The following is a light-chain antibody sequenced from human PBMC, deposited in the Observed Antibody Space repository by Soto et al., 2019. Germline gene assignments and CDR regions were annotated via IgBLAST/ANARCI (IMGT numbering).Light chain of an antibody. V-gene: IGKV3-15*01. Sequence: EIVLTQSPATLSSSPGERATLSCRASQSIDTYLAWYQQKPGQAPRLLIYGASTRATGIPARFSGSGSGTEFTLTISSLQSEDFAIYYCLPYNNWPPWTFGQGTKVDIK. CDR1: QSIDTY. J-gene: IGKJ1*01. CDR3: LPYNNWPPWT. CDR2: GAS.